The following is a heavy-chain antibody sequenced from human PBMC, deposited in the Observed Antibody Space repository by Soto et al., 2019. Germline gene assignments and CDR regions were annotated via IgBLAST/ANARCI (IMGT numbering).Heavy chain of an antibody. Sequence: SETLSLTCAVYGGSFSGYYWSWIRQPPGKGLEWIGEINHSGSTNYNPPLKSRVTISVDTSKNQFSLKLSSVTAADTAVYYCARGGGIIQWVDIYYYYGMDVWGQGTTVTVYS. V-gene: IGHV4-34*01. CDR2: INHSGST. CDR1: GGSFSGYY. J-gene: IGHJ6*02. D-gene: IGHD5-12*01. CDR3: ARGGGIIQWVDIYYYYGMDV.